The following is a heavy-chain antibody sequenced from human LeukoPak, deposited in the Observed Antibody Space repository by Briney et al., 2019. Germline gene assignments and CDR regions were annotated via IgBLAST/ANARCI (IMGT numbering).Heavy chain of an antibody. CDR3: ARRYYYGSGSYEAVFDY. Sequence: GESLKISCKGSGYSFTSYWIGWVRQMPGKGPEWMGIIYPGDSDTRYSPSFQGQVTISADKSISTAYLQWSSLKASNTAMYYCARRYYYGSGSYEAVFDYWGQGTLVTVSS. CDR2: IYPGDSDT. D-gene: IGHD3-10*01. CDR1: GYSFTSYW. J-gene: IGHJ4*02. V-gene: IGHV5-51*01.